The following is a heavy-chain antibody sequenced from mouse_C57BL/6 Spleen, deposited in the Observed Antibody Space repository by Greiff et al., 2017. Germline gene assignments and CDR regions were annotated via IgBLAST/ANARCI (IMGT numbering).Heavy chain of an antibody. CDR1: GYTFTSYW. V-gene: IGHV1-74*01. D-gene: IGHD2-2*01. CDR2: IHPSDSDT. J-gene: IGHJ3*01. CDR3: AIRDGYDVFAY. Sequence: VQLQQPGAELVKPGASVKVSCKASGYTFTSYWMHWVKQRPGQGLEWIGRIHPSDSDTNYNQKFKGKVTLTVDKSSSTGYMQLSSLTSEDSAVYYCAIRDGYDVFAYWGQGTLVTVSA.